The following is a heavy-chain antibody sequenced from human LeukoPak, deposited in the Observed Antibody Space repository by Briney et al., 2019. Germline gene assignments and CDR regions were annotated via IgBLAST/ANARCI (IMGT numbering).Heavy chain of an antibody. CDR3: ARMARWTTDFDY. D-gene: IGHD5-24*01. J-gene: IGHJ4*02. Sequence: PSETLSLTCTVSGGSISSSSYYWGWIRQPPGKGLEWIGSIYYSGSTYYNPSLKSRVTISVDTSKNQFSLKLSSVTAADTAVYYCARMARWTTDFDYWGQGTLVTVSS. CDR2: IYYSGST. V-gene: IGHV4-39*07. CDR1: GGSISSSSYY.